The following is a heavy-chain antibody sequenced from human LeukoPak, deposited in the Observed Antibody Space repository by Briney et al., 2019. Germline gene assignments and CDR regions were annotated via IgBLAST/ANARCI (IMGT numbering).Heavy chain of an antibody. J-gene: IGHJ4*02. CDR3: ARDRLFDFWSGYLLFDY. CDR2: IKQDGSEK. CDR1: GFTFSSYW. V-gene: IGHV3-7*01. D-gene: IGHD3-3*01. Sequence: GGSLRLSCAASGFTFSSYWMSWVCQAPGKGLEWVANIKQDGSEKYYVDSVKGRFTISRDNAKNSLYLQMNSLRAEDTAVYYCARDRLFDFWSGYLLFDYWGQGTLVTVSS.